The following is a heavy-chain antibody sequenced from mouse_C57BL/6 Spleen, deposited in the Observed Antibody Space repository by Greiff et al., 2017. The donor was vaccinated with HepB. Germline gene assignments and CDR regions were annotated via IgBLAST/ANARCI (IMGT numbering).Heavy chain of an antibody. D-gene: IGHD2-4*01. V-gene: IGHV14-1*01. J-gene: IGHJ3*01. Sequence: EVQLQQSGAELVRPGASVKLSCTASGFNIKDYYMHWVKQRPEQGLEWIGRIDPEDGNTEYAPKFQGKATMTADTSSNTAYLQLSSLTSEDTAVYYCTRTDYDYAFAYWGQGTLVPVSA. CDR1: GFNIKDYY. CDR2: IDPEDGNT. CDR3: TRTDYDYAFAY.